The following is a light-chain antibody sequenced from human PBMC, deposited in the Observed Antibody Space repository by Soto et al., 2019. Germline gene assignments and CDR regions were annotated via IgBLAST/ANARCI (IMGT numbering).Light chain of an antibody. CDR1: SSNIGNFY. J-gene: IGLJ7*01. CDR3: AAWDDSLSGPGV. CDR2: KNS. Sequence: QAVLTQPPSASGTPGQRVTISCSGSSSNIGNFYVYWYQQIPGTAPKLLIYKNSQRPLGVPDRFSGSKSGTSASLAISGLRSEDEADYYCAAWDDSLSGPGVFGGGTQLTVL. V-gene: IGLV1-47*01.